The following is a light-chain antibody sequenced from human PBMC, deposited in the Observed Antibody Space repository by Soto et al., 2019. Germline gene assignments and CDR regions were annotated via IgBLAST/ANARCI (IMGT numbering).Light chain of an antibody. CDR3: QQYNKWPPYT. Sequence: EIVMTQSPAHLSVSPGERATLSCRASQSVSSNLAWYQQKPGQGPRLLIYGASTRATGIPARFSGSGSWTEFTLTISSLQSEDFAVYYCQQYNKWPPYTCGQGTKVEIK. J-gene: IGKJ2*01. CDR2: GAS. CDR1: QSVSSN. V-gene: IGKV3-15*01.